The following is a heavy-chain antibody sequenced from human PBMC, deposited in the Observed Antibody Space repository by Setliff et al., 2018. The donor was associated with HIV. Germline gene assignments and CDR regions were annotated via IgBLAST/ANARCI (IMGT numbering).Heavy chain of an antibody. J-gene: IGHJ5*02. D-gene: IGHD3-16*01. CDR2: IKQDGSEK. Sequence: GGSLRLSCAASGFTFSSYWMSWVRQAPGKGLEWVANIKQDGSEKYYVDSVKGRFTISRDNAKNSLYLQMNSLRAEDTAVYYCARDRGTPDKCFDPWGQGTLVTVSS. V-gene: IGHV3-7*03. CDR3: ARDRGTPDKCFDP. CDR1: GFTFSSYW.